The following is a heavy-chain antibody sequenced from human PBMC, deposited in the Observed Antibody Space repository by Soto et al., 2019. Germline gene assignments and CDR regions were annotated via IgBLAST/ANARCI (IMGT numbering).Heavy chain of an antibody. V-gene: IGHV3-15*01. Sequence: LSLCCAASGVTFSNALMSWVRQAPGKGLEWVGRMKSKTYVGTTDYASPFKGRFTMSRDDSTNTLYLQMNRLKTEDTAVYYCTTICGIAVVXWGQGTPVT. D-gene: IGHD6-19*01. CDR3: TTICGIAVVX. CDR2: MKSKTYVGTT. J-gene: IGHJ5*02. CDR1: GVTFSNAL.